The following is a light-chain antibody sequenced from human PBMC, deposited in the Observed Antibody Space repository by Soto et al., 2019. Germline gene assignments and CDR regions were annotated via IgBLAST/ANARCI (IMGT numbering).Light chain of an antibody. V-gene: IGLV1-47*03. CDR2: KES. Sequence: QAVVTQPPSASGAPGQWVTISCSGSRSNIGSHYISWYQHLPETAPKLLIDKESQRPSGVPDRFSGSKSGTSASLAIDGPWSEDEGSYAGATWDGRLGRHVLFGGGTKLT. J-gene: IGLJ2*01. CDR1: RSNIGSHY. CDR3: ATWDGRLGRHVL.